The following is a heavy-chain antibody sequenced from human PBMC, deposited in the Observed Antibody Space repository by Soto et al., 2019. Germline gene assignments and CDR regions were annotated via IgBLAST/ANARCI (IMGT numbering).Heavy chain of an antibody. CDR1: GFTVSSNH. V-gene: IGHV3-30-3*01. D-gene: IGHD6-13*01. CDR2: ISYDGSNK. Sequence: GGSLRLSCAASGFTVSSNHMSWVRQNPGKGLEWVAVISYDGSNKYYADSVKGRFTISRDNSKNTLYLQMNSLRAEDTAVYYCAREGSWYRYGMDVWGQGTTVTVSS. J-gene: IGHJ6*02. CDR3: AREGSWYRYGMDV.